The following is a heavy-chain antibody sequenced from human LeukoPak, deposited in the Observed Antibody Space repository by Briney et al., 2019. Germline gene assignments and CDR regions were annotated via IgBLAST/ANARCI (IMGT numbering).Heavy chain of an antibody. D-gene: IGHD6-19*01. CDR1: GGSFSGYD. Sequence: SETLSLTCAVYGGSFSGYDWSWIRQPPGKGLEWIGEINHSGSTNYNPSLKSRVTISVDTSKNQFSLKLISVTAADTAVYYCARLASGSYWGQGTLVTVSS. CDR2: INHSGST. CDR3: ARLASGSY. V-gene: IGHV4-34*01. J-gene: IGHJ4*02.